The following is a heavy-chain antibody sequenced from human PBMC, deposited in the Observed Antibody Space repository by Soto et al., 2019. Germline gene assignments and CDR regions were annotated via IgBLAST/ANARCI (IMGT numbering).Heavy chain of an antibody. CDR2: INPTGSMT. CDR3: ARDTGGDHDAFDI. D-gene: IGHD2-8*02. CDR1: GQTYFTIYY. V-gene: IGHV1-46*01. Sequence: ASVMVSSPAPGQTYFTIYYIHLVRPAPGQGLEWMGIINPTGSMTSYSQRFQGRLTMTRDTSTSTDYMELSSLTSEDTAVYFCARDTGGDHDAFDIWGQGTMVTF. J-gene: IGHJ3*02.